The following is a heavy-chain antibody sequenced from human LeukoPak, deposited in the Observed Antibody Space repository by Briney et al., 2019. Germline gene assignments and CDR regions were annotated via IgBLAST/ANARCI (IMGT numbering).Heavy chain of an antibody. D-gene: IGHD3-22*01. CDR1: GFTFSNAW. CDR2: IKSKTDGGTT. Sequence: GGSLRLSCAASGFTFSNAWMSWVRQAPGKGLEWVGRIKSKTDGGTTDYAAPVKGRFTISRVDSKNTLYLQMNSLKTEDTAVYYCTTDSDYYDSSGYYQGNYFDYWGQGTLVTVSS. CDR3: TTDSDYYDSSGYYQGNYFDY. V-gene: IGHV3-15*01. J-gene: IGHJ4*02.